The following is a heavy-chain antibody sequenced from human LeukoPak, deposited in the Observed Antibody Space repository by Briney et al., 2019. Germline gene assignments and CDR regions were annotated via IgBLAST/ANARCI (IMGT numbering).Heavy chain of an antibody. CDR2: ISGSDPGT. CDR3: ARLGAGLDY. Sequence: SGGSLRLSCAASGFNFRTYAMSWVRQAPGKGLEWVSAISGSDPGTYHADSVKGRFTISRDNSKNTLYLQMNSLRAEDTAVYYCARLGAGLDYWGQGTLVTVSS. J-gene: IGHJ4*02. CDR1: GFNFRTYA. D-gene: IGHD4-11*01. V-gene: IGHV3-23*01.